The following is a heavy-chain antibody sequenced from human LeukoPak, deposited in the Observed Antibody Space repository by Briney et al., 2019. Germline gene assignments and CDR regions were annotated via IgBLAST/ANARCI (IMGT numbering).Heavy chain of an antibody. J-gene: IGHJ4*02. Sequence: GASVKASCTASGYTFTSYGISWVRQAPGQGLEWMGWISAYNGNTNYAQKLRGRVTMTTDTSTSTAYMELRSLRSDDTAVYYCARHRVTILGSPENFDYWGQGTLVTVSS. CDR1: GYTFTSYG. V-gene: IGHV1-18*01. D-gene: IGHD3-9*01. CDR3: ARHRVTILGSPENFDY. CDR2: ISAYNGNT.